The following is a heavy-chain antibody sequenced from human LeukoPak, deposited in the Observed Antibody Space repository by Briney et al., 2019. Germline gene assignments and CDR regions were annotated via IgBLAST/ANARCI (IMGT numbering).Heavy chain of an antibody. Sequence: QAGGSLRLSCAATGFIFRTYGMHWVRQAPGKGLEWVAFIPYDGSNKQYADSVKGRFTISRDNSKNTLYLQMNSLRAEDTAVYYCAKEMVVYYYDSSDYWGQGTLVTVSS. V-gene: IGHV3-30*02. J-gene: IGHJ4*02. CDR2: IPYDGSNK. D-gene: IGHD3-22*01. CDR1: GFIFRTYG. CDR3: AKEMVVYYYDSSDY.